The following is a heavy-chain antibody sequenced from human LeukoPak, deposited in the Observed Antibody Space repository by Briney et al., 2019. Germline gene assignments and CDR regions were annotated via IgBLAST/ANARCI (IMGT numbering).Heavy chain of an antibody. V-gene: IGHV1-8*01. Sequence: GASVKVSCKASGYTFTSYDINWVRQATGQGLEWMGWMNPNSGNTGYAQKFQGRVTMTRNTSISTAYMEPSSLRSEDTAVYYCARAGARQIAAVGYWGQGTLVTVSS. CDR3: ARAGARQIAAVGY. J-gene: IGHJ4*02. D-gene: IGHD6-13*01. CDR1: GYTFTSYD. CDR2: MNPNSGNT.